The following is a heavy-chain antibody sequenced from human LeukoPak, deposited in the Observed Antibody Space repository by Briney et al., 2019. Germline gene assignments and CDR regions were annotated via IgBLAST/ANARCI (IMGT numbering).Heavy chain of an antibody. CDR2: INHSGST. CDR1: GYSISSGYY. V-gene: IGHV4-38-2*02. CDR3: ARRRIRLPFDY. Sequence: PSETLSLTCTVSGYSISSGYYWGWIRQPPGKGLEWIGEINHSGSTNYNPSLKSRVTISVDTSKNQFSLKLSSVTAADTAVYYCARRRIRLPFDYWGQGTLVTVSS. J-gene: IGHJ4*02.